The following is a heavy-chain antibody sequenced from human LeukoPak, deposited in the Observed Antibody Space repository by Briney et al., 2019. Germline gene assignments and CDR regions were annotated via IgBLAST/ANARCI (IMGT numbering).Heavy chain of an antibody. CDR2: IKQDGSEK. J-gene: IGHJ3*02. Sequence: GGSLRLSCAASGFTFSSYAMSWVRQAPGKGLEWVANIKQDGSEKYYVDSVKGRFTISRDNAKNSLYLQMNSLRAEDTAVYYCARDYESAFDIWGQGTMVTVSS. D-gene: IGHD3-22*01. CDR3: ARDYESAFDI. V-gene: IGHV3-7*01. CDR1: GFTFSSYA.